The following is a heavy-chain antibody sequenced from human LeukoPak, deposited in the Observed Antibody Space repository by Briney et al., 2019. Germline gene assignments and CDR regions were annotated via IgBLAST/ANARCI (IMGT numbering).Heavy chain of an antibody. D-gene: IGHD3-22*01. J-gene: IGHJ5*02. Sequence: SETLSLTCTVSGGSISSSIYFWGWIRQPPGKGLEWIASIYYSGSTYYNPSLKSRVTISVDTSKNQFSLKLSSVTAADTAVYYCARVAVTTPNRFDPWGQGTLVTVSS. CDR2: IYYSGST. CDR3: ARVAVTTPNRFDP. CDR1: GGSISSSIYF. V-gene: IGHV4-39*07.